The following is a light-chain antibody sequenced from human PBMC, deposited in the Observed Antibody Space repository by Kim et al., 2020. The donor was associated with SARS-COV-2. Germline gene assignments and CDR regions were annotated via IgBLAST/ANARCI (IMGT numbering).Light chain of an antibody. CDR2: AAS. J-gene: IGKJ1*01. V-gene: IGKV1-39*01. CDR3: QQTYSSPLT. Sequence: ASVGDKVTITGRARESISTYLTWYQQKPGRAPNLLIYAASALQSGVPSRFSGSGSATDFTLTISSLQPEDFATYYCQQTYSSPLTFGQGTKVEIK. CDR1: ESISTY.